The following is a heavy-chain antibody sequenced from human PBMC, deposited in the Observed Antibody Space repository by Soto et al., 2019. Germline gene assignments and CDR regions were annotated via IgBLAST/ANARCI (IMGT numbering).Heavy chain of an antibody. D-gene: IGHD3-10*01. V-gene: IGHV3-23*01. J-gene: IGHJ4*02. CDR2: ISGRGDST. CDR3: AKEQKFGELLTVDY. Sequence: EVQLLESGGGLVQPGGSLRLSCAASEFTFSSYAMSWVRQSPGKGLEWVSAISGRGDSTYYADSVKGRFTISRDNSKNTLYLQMNSRRAQDTAIDYCAKEQKFGELLTVDYWGQGTLVTVSS. CDR1: EFTFSSYA.